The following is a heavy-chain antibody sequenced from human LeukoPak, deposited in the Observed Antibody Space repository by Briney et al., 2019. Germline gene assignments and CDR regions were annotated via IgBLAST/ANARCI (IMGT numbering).Heavy chain of an antibody. CDR3: AKAAYSSSPKSNFFDY. D-gene: IGHD6-13*01. CDR2: ISGSGGST. J-gene: IGHJ4*02. CDR1: GFPFSSFE. Sequence: GGSLRLSCAASGFPFSSFEMNWVRQAPGQGLEWVSAISGSGGSTYYADSVKGRFTISRDNSKNTLYLQMNSLRAEDTAVYYCAKAAYSSSPKSNFFDYWGQGTLVTVSS. V-gene: IGHV3-23*01.